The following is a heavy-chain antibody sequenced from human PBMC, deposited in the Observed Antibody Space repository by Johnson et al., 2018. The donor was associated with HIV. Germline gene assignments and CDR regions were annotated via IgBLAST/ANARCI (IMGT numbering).Heavy chain of an antibody. Sequence: EVQLVESGGGLVQPGGSLRLSCAASGFTVSSNYMSWVRQAPGKGLEWVSAISGSGGSTYYADSVKGRFTISRDNSKNTLYLQMNSLRAEDTAVYYCARAPSRLRYFDWSEDAFDIWGQGTMVTVSS. J-gene: IGHJ3*02. D-gene: IGHD3-9*01. CDR1: GFTVSSNY. V-gene: IGHV3-66*02. CDR2: ISGSGGST. CDR3: ARAPSRLRYFDWSEDAFDI.